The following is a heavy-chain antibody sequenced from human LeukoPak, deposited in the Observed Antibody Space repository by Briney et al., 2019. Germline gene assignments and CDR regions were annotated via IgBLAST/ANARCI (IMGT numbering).Heavy chain of an antibody. J-gene: IGHJ4*02. CDR1: GGSISSGGYY. Sequence: SETLSLTCTVSGGSISSGGYYWSWIRQPPGKGLEWIGYIYHSGSTYYNPSLKSRVTISVDRSKNQFSLKLSSVTAADTAVYYCARLYGGNGHWGQGTLVTVSS. D-gene: IGHD4-23*01. CDR3: ARLYGGNGH. V-gene: IGHV4-30-2*01. CDR2: IYHSGST.